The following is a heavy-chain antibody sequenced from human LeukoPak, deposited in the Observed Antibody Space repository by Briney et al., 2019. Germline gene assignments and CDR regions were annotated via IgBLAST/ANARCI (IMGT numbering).Heavy chain of an antibody. CDR3: ARDRAPYCGGDCSDAFDV. D-gene: IGHD2-21*02. Sequence: GGSLRLSCAASGFTFSSYWMSWVRQAPGKGLEWVSSISSSSSYIYYADSVKGRFTISRDNAKNSLYLQMNSLRAEDAAVYYCARDRAPYCGGDCSDAFDVWGQGTMVTVSS. CDR1: GFTFSSYW. J-gene: IGHJ3*01. V-gene: IGHV3-21*01. CDR2: ISSSSSYI.